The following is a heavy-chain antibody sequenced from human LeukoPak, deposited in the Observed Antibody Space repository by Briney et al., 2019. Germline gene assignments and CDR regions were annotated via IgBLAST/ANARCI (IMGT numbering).Heavy chain of an antibody. D-gene: IGHD1-26*01. CDR2: ISSSSSYI. Sequence: GGSLRLSCAASGFTFSSYSMNWVRQAPGKGLEWVSSISSSSSYIYYADSVKGRFTISRDNAKNSLYLQMNSLRAEDTAVCYCARQGGSYTIDYWGQGTLVTVSS. J-gene: IGHJ4*02. CDR1: GFTFSSYS. CDR3: ARQGGSYTIDY. V-gene: IGHV3-21*01.